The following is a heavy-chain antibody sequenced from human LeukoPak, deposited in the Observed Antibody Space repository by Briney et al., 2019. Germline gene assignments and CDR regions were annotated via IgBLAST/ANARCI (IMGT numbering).Heavy chain of an antibody. V-gene: IGHV4-4*07. CDR3: ARASYSYDINGWVPFDY. D-gene: IGHD3-22*01. Sequence: PSETLSLTCAVSGGSISSYYWSWIRQPAGKGLEWIGRIYTSGSTNYNPSLKSRVTMSVDTSKNQFSLRLSSVTAADTAVYYCARASYSYDINGWVPFDYWGQGTLVTVSS. J-gene: IGHJ4*02. CDR1: GGSISSYY. CDR2: IYTSGST.